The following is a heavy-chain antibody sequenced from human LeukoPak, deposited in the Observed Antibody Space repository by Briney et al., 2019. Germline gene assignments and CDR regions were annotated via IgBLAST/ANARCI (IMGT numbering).Heavy chain of an antibody. CDR2: ISAYNGNT. CDR3: ARDTPYYDSSGHDY. V-gene: IGHV1-18*01. D-gene: IGHD3-22*01. CDR1: GYTFTSYG. J-gene: IGHJ4*02. Sequence: ASVKVSCKASGYTFTSYGISWVRQAPGHGLEWMGWISAYNGNTNYAQKLQGRGTMTTDTSTSTAYMELRSLRSDDTAVYDCARDTPYYDSSGHDYWGQGTLVTVSS.